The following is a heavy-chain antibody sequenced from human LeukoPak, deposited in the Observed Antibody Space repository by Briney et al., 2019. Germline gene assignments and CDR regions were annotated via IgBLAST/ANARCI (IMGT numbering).Heavy chain of an antibody. J-gene: IGHJ4*02. D-gene: IGHD1-26*01. V-gene: IGHV1-46*01. CDR1: GYTFTSYY. CDR3: AREAELGPFDY. Sequence: ASVKVSCKASGYTFTSYYMHWVRQAPGQGLEWMGIINPSGGSASYAQKFQGRVTMTRDTSTSTVYMELSSLRSEDTAVYYCAREAELGPFDYWGQGTLVTVSS. CDR2: INPSGGSA.